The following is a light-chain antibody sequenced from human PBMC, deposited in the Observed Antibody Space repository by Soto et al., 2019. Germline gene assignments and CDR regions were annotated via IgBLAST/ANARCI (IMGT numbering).Light chain of an antibody. J-gene: IGKJ1*01. CDR3: LQDYNYPWT. CDR2: AAS. Sequence: ASQMTQSPSSLSASVGARVTITCRASQGIRNYLGWYQQKPGKAPKLLIYAASSLQSGVPSRFSGSGSGTDFTLTISSLQPEDFATYYCLQDYNYPWTFGQGTKVDIK. V-gene: IGKV1-6*01. CDR1: QGIRNY.